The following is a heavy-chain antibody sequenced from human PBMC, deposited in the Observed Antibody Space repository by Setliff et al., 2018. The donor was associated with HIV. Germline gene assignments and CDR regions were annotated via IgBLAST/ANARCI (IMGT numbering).Heavy chain of an antibody. CDR3: ARGHMLITYYYYYYMDV. V-gene: IGHV4-59*01. CDR1: GGSISSYY. J-gene: IGHJ6*03. CDR2: IYYSGST. D-gene: IGHD3-10*02. Sequence: SETLSLTCTVSGGSISSYYWSWIRQPPGKGLEWIGYIYYSGSTNYNPSPKSRVTISVDTSKNQFSLKLSSVTAADTAVYYCARGHMLITYYYYYYMDVWGKGTTVTVS.